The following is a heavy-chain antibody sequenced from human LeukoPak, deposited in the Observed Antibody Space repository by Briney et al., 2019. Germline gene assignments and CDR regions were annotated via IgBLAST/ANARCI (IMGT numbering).Heavy chain of an antibody. CDR2: IDSSGRT. V-gene: IGHV4-59*01. CDR1: GGSISGYY. J-gene: IGHJ3*02. Sequence: SQTLSLTCTVSGGSISGYYWGWIRQSPGQGLEWIGYIDSSGRTDYNDSLKSRVTISVDTSMNQSSLQLHSVTPADTAVYYCARVFGSPSGYYGKAAFDIWGQGTMVTVSS. CDR3: ARVFGSPSGYYGKAAFDI. D-gene: IGHD3-22*01.